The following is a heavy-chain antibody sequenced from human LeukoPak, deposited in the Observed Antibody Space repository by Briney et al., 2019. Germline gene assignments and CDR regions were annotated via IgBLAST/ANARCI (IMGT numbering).Heavy chain of an antibody. J-gene: IGHJ4*02. D-gene: IGHD1-1*01. CDR3: ARSWDERLHFDY. V-gene: IGHV3-66*02. CDR1: GFTLSARY. Sequence: GGSLRRSCAASGFTLSARYMNRVRQAPGKGREWLSVIHRGGTKDYPDSVRGRFPISRENSKNILYLQMNSLTTEDTAVYYCARSWDERLHFDYWGQGTLVTVSS. CDR2: IHRGGTK.